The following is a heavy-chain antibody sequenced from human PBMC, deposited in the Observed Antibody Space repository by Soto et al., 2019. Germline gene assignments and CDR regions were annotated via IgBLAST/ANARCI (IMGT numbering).Heavy chain of an antibody. J-gene: IGHJ4*02. D-gene: IGHD6-13*01. CDR2: ISSSSSTI. Sequence: GGSLRLSCAASGFTFSSYSMNWVRQAPGKGLEWVSYISSSSSTIYYADSVKGRFTISRDNAKNSLYLQMNSLRDEDTAVYYCARVPPLAGYSSSWHGVYYFDYWGQGTLVTVSS. CDR3: ARVPPLAGYSSSWHGVYYFDY. CDR1: GFTFSSYS. V-gene: IGHV3-48*02.